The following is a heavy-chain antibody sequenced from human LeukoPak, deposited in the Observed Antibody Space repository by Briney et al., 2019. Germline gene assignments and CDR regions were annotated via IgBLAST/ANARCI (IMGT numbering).Heavy chain of an antibody. CDR1: GGSISSGGYS. J-gene: IGHJ4*02. V-gene: IGHV4-31*03. D-gene: IGHD3-10*01. CDR3: AREEFGVYYFDY. CDR2: IYYSGST. Sequence: SETLSLTCTVSGGSISSGGYSWSWIRQHPGKGLEWIGYIYYSGSTYYNPSLKSRVTISVDTSKNQFSLKLSSVTAADTAVYYCAREEFGVYYFDYWGQGTLVTVSS.